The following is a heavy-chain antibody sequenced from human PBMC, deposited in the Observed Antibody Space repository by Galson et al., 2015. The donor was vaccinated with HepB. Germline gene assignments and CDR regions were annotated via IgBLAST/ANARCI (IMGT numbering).Heavy chain of an antibody. CDR1: GFTFSSYG. J-gene: IGHJ6*02. V-gene: IGHV3-30*18. Sequence: SLRLSCAASGFTFSSYGMHWVRQAPGKGLEWVAVISYDGSNKYYADSVKGRFTISRDNSKNTLYLQVNSLRAEDTAVYYCAKDPATTTVTTGGEYYYGMDVWGQGTTVTVSS. CDR2: ISYDGSNK. D-gene: IGHD4-17*01. CDR3: AKDPATTTVTTGGEYYYGMDV.